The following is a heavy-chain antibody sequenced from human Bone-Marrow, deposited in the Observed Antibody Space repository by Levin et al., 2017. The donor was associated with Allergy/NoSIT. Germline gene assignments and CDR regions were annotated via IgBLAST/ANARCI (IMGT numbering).Heavy chain of an antibody. CDR2: ISYDGSNK. Sequence: LSLTCAASGFTFSSYGMHWVRQAPGKGLEWVAVISYDGSNKYYADSVKGRFTISRDNSKNTLYLQMNSLRAEDTAVYYCAKGTGYCSGGSCYSRWVFDYWGQGTLVTVSS. J-gene: IGHJ4*02. CDR1: GFTFSSYG. V-gene: IGHV3-30*18. D-gene: IGHD2-15*01. CDR3: AKGTGYCSGGSCYSRWVFDY.